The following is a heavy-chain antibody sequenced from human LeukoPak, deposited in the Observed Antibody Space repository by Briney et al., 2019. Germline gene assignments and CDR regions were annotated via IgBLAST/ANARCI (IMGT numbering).Heavy chain of an antibody. V-gene: IGHV4-39*07. D-gene: IGHD4-23*01. J-gene: IGHJ3*02. CDR1: GGSISSGSYY. Sequence: SETLSLTCTVSGGSISSGSYYWGWIRQPPGKGLEWIGSIYYSGSTYYNPSLKSRVTISVDTSKDQFSLKLSSVTAADTAVYYCASTVVTPGEAFDIWGQGTMVTVSS. CDR3: ASTVVTPGEAFDI. CDR2: IYYSGST.